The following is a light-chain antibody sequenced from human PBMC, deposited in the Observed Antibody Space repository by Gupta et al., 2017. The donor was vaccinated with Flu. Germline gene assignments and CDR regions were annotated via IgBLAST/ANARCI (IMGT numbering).Light chain of an antibody. Sequence: DIQMTQSPSTLSASVGDRVTITCRASQSISSWLAWYQQKPGKAPKLLIYKASSLESGVPSRFSGSGSGTEFTLTSSRLQPDDFATYYCQQNNSHWTFGQGTKVEIK. CDR1: QSISSW. CDR3: QQNNSHWT. V-gene: IGKV1-5*03. J-gene: IGKJ1*01. CDR2: KAS.